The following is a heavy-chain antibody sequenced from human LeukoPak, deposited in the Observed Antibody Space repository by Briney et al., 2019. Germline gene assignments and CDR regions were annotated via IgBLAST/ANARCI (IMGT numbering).Heavy chain of an antibody. Sequence: GASVKVSCKASGYTFTSYGISWVRQAPGQELEWMGWISAYNGNTNYAQKLQGRVTMTTDTSTSTAYMELRSLRSDDTAVYYCARQGYGGHSRGAADYWGQGTLVTVSS. CDR2: ISAYNGNT. CDR3: ARQGYGGHSRGAADY. V-gene: IGHV1-18*01. CDR1: GYTFTSYG. D-gene: IGHD4-23*01. J-gene: IGHJ4*02.